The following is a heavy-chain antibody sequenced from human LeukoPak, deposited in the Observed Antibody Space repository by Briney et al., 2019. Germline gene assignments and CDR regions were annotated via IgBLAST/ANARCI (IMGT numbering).Heavy chain of an antibody. J-gene: IGHJ6*03. CDR1: GGSFSGYY. V-gene: IGHV4-34*01. Sequence: SETLSLTCAVYGGSFSGYYWSWIRQPPGKGLEWIGEINHSGSTNYNPSLKSRVPISVDTSKNQFSLKLSSVTAADTAVYYCATRGQSGHHYYYMDVWGKGTTVTVSS. CDR3: ATRGQSGHHYYYMDV. CDR2: INHSGST. D-gene: IGHD3-16*01.